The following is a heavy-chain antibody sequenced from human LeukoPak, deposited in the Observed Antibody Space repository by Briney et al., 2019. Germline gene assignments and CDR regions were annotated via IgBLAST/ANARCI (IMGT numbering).Heavy chain of an antibody. CDR1: GYTFTSYG. CDR3: ARRVGATDRNWFDP. V-gene: IGHV1-18*01. CDR2: ISAYNGNT. Sequence: ASVKVSCKASGYTFTSYGISWVRQAPGQGLEWMGWISAYNGNTNYAQKLQGRVTMTTDTSTSTAYMELRSLRSDDTAVYYCARRVGATDRNWFDPWGQGTLVTVSS. D-gene: IGHD1-26*01. J-gene: IGHJ5*02.